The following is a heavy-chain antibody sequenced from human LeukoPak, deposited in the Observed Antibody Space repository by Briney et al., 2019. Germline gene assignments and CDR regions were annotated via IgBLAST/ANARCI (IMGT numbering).Heavy chain of an antibody. D-gene: IGHD2-2*01. CDR1: GGTFTSYA. Sequence: SVKVSCKASGGTFTSYAISWVRQAPGQGLEWMGRIIPIFGIANYAQKFQGRVTITADKSTSTAYMELSSLRSEDTAVYYCASVGVVVPAASNWFDPWGQGTLVTVSS. CDR2: IIPIFGIA. V-gene: IGHV1-69*04. J-gene: IGHJ5*02. CDR3: ASVGVVVPAASNWFDP.